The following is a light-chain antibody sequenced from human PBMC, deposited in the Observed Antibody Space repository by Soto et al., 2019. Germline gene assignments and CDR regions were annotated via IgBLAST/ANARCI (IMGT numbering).Light chain of an antibody. V-gene: IGKV3-20*01. CDR2: DSS. CDR3: EQYVDSWET. CDR1: QTINNY. J-gene: IGKJ4*01. Sequence: DIVLTQSPGTLSLSPGARATLSCRASQTINNYVAWYQQKPGQAPRGLIYDSSIRATGVPDRCSGSGSGTDFTLTIRGLESEDFAVDYCEQYVDSWETFGRGTKVDIK.